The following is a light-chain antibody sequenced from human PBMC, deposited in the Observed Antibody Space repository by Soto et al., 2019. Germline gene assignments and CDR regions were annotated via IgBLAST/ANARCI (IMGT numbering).Light chain of an antibody. CDR2: EAS. CDR1: QSVTRS. CDR3: QQRANWPLT. J-gene: IGKJ4*01. V-gene: IGKV3-11*01. Sequence: EIVLTQSPATLSLSPGDRATLSCGASQSVTRSLAWYQQKPGQAPRLLISEASNRATGIPARFSGSGSGTDFTLTISSLEPEDFAVYYCQQRANWPLTFGGGTKMEIK.